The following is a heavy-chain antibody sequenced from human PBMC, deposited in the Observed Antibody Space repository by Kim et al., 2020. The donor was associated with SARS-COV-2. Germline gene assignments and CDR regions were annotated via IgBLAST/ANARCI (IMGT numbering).Heavy chain of an antibody. CDR2: SSPSGSNT. Sequence: GGSLRLSCEASGFTLSNYEMNWVRQAPGKGLEWVSYSSPSGSNTYYAESVKGRFTISRDNAKNSLYLLMNSLRDEDTAVYYCARGLSTLAQYFDYWGQGTLVTVSS. J-gene: IGHJ4*02. D-gene: IGHD2-15*01. V-gene: IGHV3-48*03. CDR3: ARGLSTLAQYFDY. CDR1: GFTLSNYE.